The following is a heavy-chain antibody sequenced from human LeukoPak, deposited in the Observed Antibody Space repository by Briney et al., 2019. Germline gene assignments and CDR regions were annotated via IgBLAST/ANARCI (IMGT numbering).Heavy chain of an antibody. CDR2: INHTGST. CDR1: GGSFSGCY. V-gene: IGHV4-34*01. D-gene: IGHD5-12*01. Sequence: SETLSLTCAVNGGSFSGCYWSWIRQPLGNGLEWIGEINHTGSTNYNPSLKSRVTISVDTSKNQFSLKLSSVTAADTAVYYCARGRGRYSGYDSRGTLNYWGQGTLVTVSS. J-gene: IGHJ4*02. CDR3: ARGRGRYSGYDSRGTLNY.